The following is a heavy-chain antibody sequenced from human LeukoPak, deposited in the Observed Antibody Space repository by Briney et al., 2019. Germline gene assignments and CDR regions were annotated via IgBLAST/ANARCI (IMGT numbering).Heavy chain of an antibody. D-gene: IGHD1-26*01. CDR1: GYTFTGYY. J-gene: IGHJ4*02. V-gene: IGHV1-2*02. CDR3: ARDQVDAGSYFAFFDY. CDR2: IYPHSGGT. Sequence: GASVKVSCKASGYTFTGYYIHWVRQAPGQGPGWMGWIYPHSGGTNYAQKFQGRVTMTRDTSISTAYMELSRLRSDDTAVYYCARDQVDAGSYFAFFDYWGQGTLVTVSS.